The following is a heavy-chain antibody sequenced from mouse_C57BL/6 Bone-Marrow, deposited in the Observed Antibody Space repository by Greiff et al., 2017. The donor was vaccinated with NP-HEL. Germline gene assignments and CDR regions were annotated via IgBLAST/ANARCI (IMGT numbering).Heavy chain of an antibody. V-gene: IGHV5-6*01. Sequence: EVKLMESGGDLVKPGGSLKLSCAASGFTFSSYGMSWVRQTPDKRLEWVATISSGGSYTYYPDSVKGRFTISRDNAKNTLYLQMSSLKSEDTAMYYCARQDGSSYCWYFDVWGTGTTVTVSS. CDR1: GFTFSSYG. D-gene: IGHD1-1*01. CDR3: ARQDGSSYCWYFDV. CDR2: ISSGGSYT. J-gene: IGHJ1*03.